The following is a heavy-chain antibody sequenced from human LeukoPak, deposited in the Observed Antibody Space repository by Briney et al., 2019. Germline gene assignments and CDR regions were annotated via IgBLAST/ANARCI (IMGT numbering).Heavy chain of an antibody. CDR2: IIPILGIA. V-gene: IGHV1-69*04. D-gene: IGHD3-10*01. CDR1: GGTFSSYA. J-gene: IGHJ4*02. Sequence: ASVKVSCKAPGGTFSSYAISWVRQAPGQGLEWMGRIIPILGIANYAQKFQGRVTITADKSTSTAYMELSSLRSEDTAVYYCARLDGGLLDYWGQGTLVTVSP. CDR3: ARLDGGLLDY.